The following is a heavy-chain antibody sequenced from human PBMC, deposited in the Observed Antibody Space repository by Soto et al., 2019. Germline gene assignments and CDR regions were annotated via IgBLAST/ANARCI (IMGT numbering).Heavy chain of an antibody. CDR3: AKGEGLGDSSGYYFSPFDY. CDR1: GFTFSSYA. Sequence: PGGSLRLSCAASGFTFSSYAMSWVRQAPGKGLEWVSAISGSGGSTYYADSVKGRFTISRDNSKNTLYLQMNSLRAEDTAVYYCAKGEGLGDSSGYYFSPFDYWGQGTLVTVSS. J-gene: IGHJ4*02. CDR2: ISGSGGST. D-gene: IGHD3-22*01. V-gene: IGHV3-23*01.